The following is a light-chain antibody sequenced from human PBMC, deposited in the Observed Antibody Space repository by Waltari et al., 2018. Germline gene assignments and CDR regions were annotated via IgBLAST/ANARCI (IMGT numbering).Light chain of an antibody. V-gene: IGKV3-11*01. CDR1: QSVSTY. CDR3: QQRSNWPPLT. J-gene: IGKJ4*01. CDR2: DAS. Sequence: EVVLTQSPVTLSLSPGEKATLSCRASQSVSTYLAWYQQKPGRAPRLLIYDASNRATGIPARFSGSGSGTDFTFTISSLEPEDFAVYYCQQRSNWPPLTFGGGTKVEMK.